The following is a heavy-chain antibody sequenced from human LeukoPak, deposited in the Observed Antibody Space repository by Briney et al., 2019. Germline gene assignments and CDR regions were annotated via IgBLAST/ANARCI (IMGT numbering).Heavy chain of an antibody. V-gene: IGHV4-61*05. CDR3: ARTVAGTGGDAFDI. D-gene: IGHD6-19*01. CDR1: GGSISSSSYY. Sequence: SETLSLTCTVSGGSISSSSYYWGWIRQPPGKGLEWIGYIYYSGSTNYNPSLKSRVTISVDTSKNQFSLKLSSVTAADTAVYYCARTVAGTGGDAFDIWGQGTMVTVSS. J-gene: IGHJ3*02. CDR2: IYYSGST.